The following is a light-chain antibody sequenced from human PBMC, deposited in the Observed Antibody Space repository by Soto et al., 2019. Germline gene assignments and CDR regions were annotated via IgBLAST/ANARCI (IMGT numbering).Light chain of an antibody. CDR1: QGISNY. V-gene: IGKV1-27*01. Sequence: DIQMTQSPSSLSASIGDRVTITCRASQGISNYLAWYQQKPGKVPKLLIYLASTLQSGVPSRFSGSGFGTDFPLTISSLQPEDFSTYYCQNYNNVPFTFGPGTKVDVK. J-gene: IGKJ3*01. CDR2: LAS. CDR3: QNYNNVPFT.